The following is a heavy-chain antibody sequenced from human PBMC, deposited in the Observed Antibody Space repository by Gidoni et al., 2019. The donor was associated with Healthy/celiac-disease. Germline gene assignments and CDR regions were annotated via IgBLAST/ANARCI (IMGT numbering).Heavy chain of an antibody. D-gene: IGHD2-2*01. Sequence: QVQLVQSGAEVKKPGASVKVSCKASGYTFTGSYMHWVRQAPGQGLEWMGRIHPYSGGTNYAQKFQGRVTMTRDTSISTAYMELSRLRSADTAVYYCASLCSSTSCYPPYDIDYWGQGTLVTVSS. V-gene: IGHV1-2*06. CDR1: GYTFTGSY. CDR3: ASLCSSTSCYPPYDIDY. CDR2: IHPYSGGT. J-gene: IGHJ4*02.